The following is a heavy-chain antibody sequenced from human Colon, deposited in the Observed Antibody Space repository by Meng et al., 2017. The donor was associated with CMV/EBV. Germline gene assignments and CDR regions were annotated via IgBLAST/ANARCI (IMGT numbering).Heavy chain of an antibody. D-gene: IGHD2-2*01. CDR2: MNPNNGNT. CDR3: ARGYYGEYQTPGITDL. Sequence: ASVKVSCKASGYTFTSYDINWVRQATGQGLEWMGWMNPNNGNTGYAQKFQGRVTMTRNTSISTAYMELSSLRSEDTAVYYCARGYYGEYQTPGITDLWGRGTLVTVSS. J-gene: IGHJ2*01. CDR1: GYTFTSYD. V-gene: IGHV1-8*01.